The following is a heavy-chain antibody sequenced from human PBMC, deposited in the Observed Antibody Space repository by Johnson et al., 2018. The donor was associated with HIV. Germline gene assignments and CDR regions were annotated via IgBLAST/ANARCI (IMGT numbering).Heavy chain of an antibody. J-gene: IGHJ3*01. CDR3: ARDGKYSSIGPDAFDV. CDR1: GFTVSSNY. V-gene: IGHV3-66*02. CDR2: IYSGGST. D-gene: IGHD6-13*01. Sequence: VQLVESGGGLVQPGGSLRLSCAASGFTVSSNYMSWVRQAPGKGLEWVSVIYSGGSTYYADSVKGRFTISRDRSKNTLYLQMNSLRPEDTAVYFCARDGKYSSIGPDAFDVWGQGTMVTVSS.